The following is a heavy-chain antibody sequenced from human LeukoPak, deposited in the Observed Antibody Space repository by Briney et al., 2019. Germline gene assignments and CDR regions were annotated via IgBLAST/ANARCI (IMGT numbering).Heavy chain of an antibody. Sequence: VASVKVSCKASGGTFSSYAIGWVRQAPGQGLEWMGGIIPIFGTANYAQKFQGRVTITADESTSTAYMELSSLRSEDTAVYYCARDRNCSGGSCYDAFDIWGQGTMVTVSS. CDR1: GGTFSSYA. D-gene: IGHD2-15*01. V-gene: IGHV1-69*01. CDR2: IIPIFGTA. J-gene: IGHJ3*02. CDR3: ARDRNCSGGSCYDAFDI.